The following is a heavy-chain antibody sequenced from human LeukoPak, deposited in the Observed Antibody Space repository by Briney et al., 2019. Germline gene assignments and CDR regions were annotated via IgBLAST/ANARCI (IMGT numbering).Heavy chain of an antibody. CDR3: ARDSYYYDDRGSHYYGIDV. CDR2: IKCEGSRT. Sequence: GGSLRLSYGASGFTFSSYWMHWVRQAPGKGLVWVSRIKCEGSRTDYADSVKGRFIISRDNAKNTLYLQMSSLRVEDTAVYYCARDSYYYDDRGSHYYGIDVWGHGTTVTVSS. D-gene: IGHD3-22*01. V-gene: IGHV3-74*01. CDR1: GFTFSSYW. J-gene: IGHJ6*02.